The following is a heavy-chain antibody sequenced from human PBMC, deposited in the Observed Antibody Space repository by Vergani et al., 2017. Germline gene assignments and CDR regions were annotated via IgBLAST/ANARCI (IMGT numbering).Heavy chain of an antibody. V-gene: IGHV4-38-2*02. CDR3: AREIPLGYCSSTSCYTGWFDP. J-gene: IGHJ5*02. CDR2: IYHSGST. CDR1: GYSISSGYY. Sequence: QVQLQESGPGLVKPSETLSLTCAVSGYSISSGYYWGWIRQPPGKGLEWIGSIYHSGSTYYNPSLKSRVTISVDTSKNQFSLKLSSVTAADTAVYYCAREIPLGYCSSTSCYTGWFDPWGQGTLVTVSS. D-gene: IGHD2-2*02.